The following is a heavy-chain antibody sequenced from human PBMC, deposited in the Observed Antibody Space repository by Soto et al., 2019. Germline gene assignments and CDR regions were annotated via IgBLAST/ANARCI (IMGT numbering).Heavy chain of an antibody. D-gene: IGHD3-10*01. CDR3: AREMVRGVGSDY. CDR2: INPSGGST. CDR1: GYTFTSYY. Sequence: ASVKVSCKASGYTFTSYYMHWVRQAPGQGLEWTGIINPSGGSTSYAQKFQGRVTMTRDTSTSTVYMELSSLRSEDTAVFYCAREMVRGVGSDYWGQGTLVTVSS. J-gene: IGHJ4*02. V-gene: IGHV1-46*01.